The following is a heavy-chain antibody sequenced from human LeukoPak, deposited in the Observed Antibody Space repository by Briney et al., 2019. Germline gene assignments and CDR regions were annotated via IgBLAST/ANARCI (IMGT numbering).Heavy chain of an antibody. CDR1: GYTFTSYG. D-gene: IGHD4-17*01. Sequence: ASVKVSCKASGYTFTSYGISWVRQAPGQGLEGMGWISAYNGNTNYAQKLQSRVTMTTDTSTSTAYMELRSLRSDDTAVYYCARDDYGDYPPYYFDYWGQGTLVTVSS. J-gene: IGHJ4*02. CDR2: ISAYNGNT. V-gene: IGHV1-18*04. CDR3: ARDDYGDYPPYYFDY.